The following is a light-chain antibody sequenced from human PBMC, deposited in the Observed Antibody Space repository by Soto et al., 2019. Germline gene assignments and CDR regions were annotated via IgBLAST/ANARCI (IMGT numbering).Light chain of an antibody. J-gene: IGLJ1*01. Sequence: QSVLTQPPSVSGAPGQSVTISCTGSTSNVGAGYDVHWYQQLPGTAPKYLIYGSTNRPSGVPDRFSGSKSGTSASLAITGLQAEDEADYYCQSYDSSLGAYVFGTGTKLTVL. V-gene: IGLV1-40*01. CDR3: QSYDSSLGAYV. CDR1: TSNVGAGYD. CDR2: GST.